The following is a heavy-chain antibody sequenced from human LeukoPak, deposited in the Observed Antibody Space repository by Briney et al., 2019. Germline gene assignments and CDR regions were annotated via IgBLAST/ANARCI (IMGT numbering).Heavy chain of an antibody. J-gene: IGHJ4*02. CDR1: VFTFRSYS. CDR3: GSSIVTRGDY. Sequence: GVSLSLSCAGSVFTFRSYSMNWVRLAPGKGLEWVSAISRRSDYIHYVDSVKGRFTISRDNAKNSLYLQMNSLRVEDTAVYFCGSSIVTRGDYWGQGTLVTVSS. D-gene: IGHD1-26*01. V-gene: IGHV3-21*01. CDR2: ISRRSDYI.